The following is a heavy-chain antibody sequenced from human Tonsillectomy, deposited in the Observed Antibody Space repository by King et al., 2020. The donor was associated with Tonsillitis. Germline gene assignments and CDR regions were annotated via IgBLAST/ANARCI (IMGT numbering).Heavy chain of an antibody. CDR2: IRYDGSNK. J-gene: IGHJ4*02. CDR3: ATLETGGATRLEDY. CDR1: GFTFSSYD. Sequence: VQLVESGGGVVQPGGSLRLSCAASGFTFSSYDMHWVRQAPGKGLEWVAFIRYDGSNKYYADSVKGRFTISRDNSKNTLYLKMNSLRAEDTAVYYCATLETGGATRLEDYWGQGTLVTVSS. V-gene: IGHV3-30*02. D-gene: IGHD1-26*01.